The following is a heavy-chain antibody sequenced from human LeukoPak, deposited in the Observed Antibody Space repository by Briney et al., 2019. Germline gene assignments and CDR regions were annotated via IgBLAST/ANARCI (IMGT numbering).Heavy chain of an antibody. V-gene: IGHV3-7*01. J-gene: IGHJ4*02. Sequence: GGSLRLSCAASGFTFSSYWMSWVRQAPGKGLEWVANIKQDGSGKYYVDSVKGRFTISRDNAKNSLYLQMNNLRVEDTAVYYCVGPDSQFDCWGQGTLVTVSS. CDR1: GFTFSSYW. D-gene: IGHD3-10*01. CDR3: VGPDSQFDC. CDR2: IKQDGSGK.